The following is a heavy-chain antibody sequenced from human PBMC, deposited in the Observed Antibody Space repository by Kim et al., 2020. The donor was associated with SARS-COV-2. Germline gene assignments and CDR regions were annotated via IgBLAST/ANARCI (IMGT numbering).Heavy chain of an antibody. CDR1: GYTFTSYD. V-gene: IGHV1-8*01. CDR3: ARGGLWFGLTRHPNWFDP. Sequence: ASVKVSCKASGYTFTSYDINWVRQATGQGLEWMGWMNPNSGNTGYAQKFQGRVTMTRNTSISTAYMELSSLRSEDTAVYYCARGGLWFGLTRHPNWFDPWGQGTLVTVSS. D-gene: IGHD3-10*01. J-gene: IGHJ5*02. CDR2: MNPNSGNT.